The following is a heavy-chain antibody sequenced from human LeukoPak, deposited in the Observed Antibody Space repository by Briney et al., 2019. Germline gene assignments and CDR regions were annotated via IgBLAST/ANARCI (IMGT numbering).Heavy chain of an antibody. V-gene: IGHV3-74*01. D-gene: IGHD3-22*01. CDR3: ARGLMGGYPHFDY. CDR2: INPAGGST. CDR1: GFTFNNYW. J-gene: IGHJ4*02. Sequence: GGSLRLSCAASGFTFNNYWVHWVRQVPGKGLVWVSRINPAGGSTSYADSVKGRFTIARDSAKNSVFLQMNSLRAEDTALYYCARGLMGGYPHFDYWGQGTLVTVSS.